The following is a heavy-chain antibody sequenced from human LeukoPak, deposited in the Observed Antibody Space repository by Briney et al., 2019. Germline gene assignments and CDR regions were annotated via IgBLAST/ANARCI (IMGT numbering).Heavy chain of an antibody. J-gene: IGHJ6*03. Sequence: GRSLRLSCAASGFFFRSYGMHWVRQAPGKGLAWVAVIWNDGSEKYFAESVKGRFTISGDNSNNTLYLQIDTLRAEDTAVYYCAKDTSASIYYMEVWGKGTTVTVSS. D-gene: IGHD2-2*01. CDR2: IWNDGSEK. CDR3: AKDTSASIYYMEV. V-gene: IGHV3-33*06. CDR1: GFFFRSYG.